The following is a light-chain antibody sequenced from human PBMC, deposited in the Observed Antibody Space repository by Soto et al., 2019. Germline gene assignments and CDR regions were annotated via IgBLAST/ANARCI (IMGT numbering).Light chain of an antibody. J-gene: IGKJ1*01. CDR2: AAS. CDR3: QQSYSTLTWT. Sequence: DIQMTQSPSSLSASVGDRVTITCRASQSISSYLNWYQQKPGKAPKLLIYAASSLQSGVPSRFSGSGSGTDFTLTISSLQPKDFATYYCQQSYSTLTWTVGQGTKVDIK. CDR1: QSISSY. V-gene: IGKV1-39*01.